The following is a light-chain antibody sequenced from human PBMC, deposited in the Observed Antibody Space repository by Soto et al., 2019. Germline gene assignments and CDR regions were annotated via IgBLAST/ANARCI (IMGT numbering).Light chain of an antibody. CDR1: QSINSY. CDR2: DAS. Sequence: EIVLTQSPATLSLSPGERATLSCMASQSINSYLGWYQQKPGQAPRLLIYDASNRATGIPARFSGSGSGTDFTLTISSLEPEDFAVYFCQHRSNWPLTFGGGTKVDIK. J-gene: IGKJ4*01. CDR3: QHRSNWPLT. V-gene: IGKV3-11*01.